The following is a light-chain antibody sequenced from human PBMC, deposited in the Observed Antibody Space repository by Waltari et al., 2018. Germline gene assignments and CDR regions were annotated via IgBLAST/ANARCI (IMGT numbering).Light chain of an antibody. J-gene: IGKJ1*01. Sequence: DIVVTQSPDSLTVSLGERATINCKSSQSILYTTNNQSFLAWFQQKPGQPPKLLVYWASTRESGVPERFSGGGSGTSFTLTISSLQAEDVAGYYCQQYCRIPPTFGQGTKVELK. V-gene: IGKV4-1*01. CDR1: QSILYTTNNQSF. CDR3: QQYCRIPPT. CDR2: WAS.